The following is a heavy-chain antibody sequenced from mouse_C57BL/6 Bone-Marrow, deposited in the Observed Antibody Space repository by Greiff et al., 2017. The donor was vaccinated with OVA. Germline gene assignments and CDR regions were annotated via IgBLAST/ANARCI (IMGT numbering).Heavy chain of an antibody. J-gene: IGHJ1*03. CDR2: ILPSIGRT. D-gene: IGHD2-5*01. Sequence: QVQLKESGSELRSPGSSVKLSCKDFDSEVFPIAYMSWVRQKPGHGFEWIGGILPSIGRTIYGEKFEDKATLDADTLSNTAYLELNSLTSEDSAIYYCARRSNYWYFDVWGTGTTVTVSS. V-gene: IGHV15-2*01. CDR3: ARRSNYWYFDV. CDR1: DSEVFPIAY.